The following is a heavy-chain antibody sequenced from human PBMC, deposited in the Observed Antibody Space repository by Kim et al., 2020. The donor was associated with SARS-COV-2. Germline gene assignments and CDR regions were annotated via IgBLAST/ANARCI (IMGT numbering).Heavy chain of an antibody. CDR2: INHSGST. CDR1: GGSFSGYY. D-gene: IGHD5-12*01. J-gene: IGHJ4*02. CDR3: CLGPGDGYNSLPFDY. V-gene: IGHV4-34*01. Sequence: SETLSLTCAVYGGSFSGYYWSWIRQPPGKGLEWIGEINHSGSTNYNPSLKSRVTISVDTSKNQFSLKLSSVTAADTAVYYCCLGPGDGYNSLPFDYWGQGTLVTVSS.